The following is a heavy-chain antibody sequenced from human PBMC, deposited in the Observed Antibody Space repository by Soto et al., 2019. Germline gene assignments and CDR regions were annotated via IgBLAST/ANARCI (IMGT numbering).Heavy chain of an antibody. CDR1: GYTFTGYY. Sequence: GASVKVSCTASGYTFTGYYMHWVRQAPGQGLEWMGWINPNSGGTNYAQKFQGWVTMTRDTSISTAYMELSRLRSDDTAVYYCARAPGHYDSSGYYSENDAFDIWGQGTMVTVSS. J-gene: IGHJ3*02. CDR2: INPNSGGT. V-gene: IGHV1-2*04. D-gene: IGHD3-22*01. CDR3: ARAPGHYDSSGYYSENDAFDI.